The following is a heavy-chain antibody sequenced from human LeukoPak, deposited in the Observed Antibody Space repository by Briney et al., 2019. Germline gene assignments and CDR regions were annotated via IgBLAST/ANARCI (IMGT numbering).Heavy chain of an antibody. CDR3: AKDGEWSPVHYFDY. J-gene: IGHJ4*02. D-gene: IGHD3-3*01. CDR2: ITSSNTI. V-gene: IGHV3-48*01. CDR1: GFTFSSYS. Sequence: GGSLRLSCAASGFTFSSYSMNWVRQAPGKGLEWISQITSSNTIYYADSVKGRFTISRDNDMNSLYLQMNSLRAEDTAVYYCAKDGEWSPVHYFDYWGQGTLVTVSS.